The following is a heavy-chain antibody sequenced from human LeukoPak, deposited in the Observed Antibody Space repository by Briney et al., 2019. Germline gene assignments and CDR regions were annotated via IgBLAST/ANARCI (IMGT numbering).Heavy chain of an antibody. Sequence: GGSLRLSCAASGFTFSSYAMSWVRQAPGKGLEWVSAIRGSGGSTYYADSVKGRFTISRDNSKNTLYLQMNSLRAEDTAVYYCAKSRPGFIVVVPAAQYYFDYWGHGTLVTVSS. D-gene: IGHD2-2*01. V-gene: IGHV3-23*01. J-gene: IGHJ4*01. CDR2: IRGSGGST. CDR3: AKSRPGFIVVVPAAQYYFDY. CDR1: GFTFSSYA.